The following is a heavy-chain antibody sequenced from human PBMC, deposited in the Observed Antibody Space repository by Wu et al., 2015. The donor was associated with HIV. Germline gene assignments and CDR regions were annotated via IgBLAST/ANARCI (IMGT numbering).Heavy chain of an antibody. D-gene: IGHD5-18*01. J-gene: IGHJ6*03. Sequence: QVQLVQSGAEVKKPGSSVKVSCKASGGTFSRYDISWVRQAPGQGLEWMGGIVPVFGTAKYAQKFQGRVTITADASTSTGYLELSSLKSEDTAMYYCARDEGQLWSQGDYYYYMDVWGKGTTVTVSS. V-gene: IGHV1-69*12. CDR1: GGTFSRYD. CDR3: ARDEGQLWSQGDYYYYMDV. CDR2: IVPVFGTA.